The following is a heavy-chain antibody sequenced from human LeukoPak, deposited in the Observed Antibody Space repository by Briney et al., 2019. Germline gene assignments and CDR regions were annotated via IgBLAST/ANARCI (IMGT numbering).Heavy chain of an antibody. CDR2: IIPLLTTT. J-gene: IGHJ4*02. CDR3: ARGLYSAATTQFDH. CDR1: GGAFSNYA. V-gene: IGHV1-69*04. Sequence: SVRVSCKTSGGAFSNYALSWLRQAPGQGLEWIGRIIPLLTTTNYAQSFQGRVTITADTSTSTAYMEVSSLRSEDTAVYYCARGLYSAATTQFDHWGQGTLVTVSS. D-gene: IGHD1-26*01.